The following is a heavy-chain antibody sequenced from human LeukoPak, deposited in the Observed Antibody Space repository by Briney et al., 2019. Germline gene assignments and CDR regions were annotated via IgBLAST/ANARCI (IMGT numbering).Heavy chain of an antibody. J-gene: IGHJ4*02. Sequence: GGSLRLSCAASGFTFSSYAMSWVRQAPGKGLEWVSAISGSGGSTYYADSVKGRFTISRDNSKNTLHLQMNSLRAEDTAVYYCANGGIVLMVYAIPSSPWGFDYWGQGTLVTVSS. D-gene: IGHD2-8*01. CDR1: GFTFSSYA. V-gene: IGHV3-23*01. CDR3: ANGGIVLMVYAIPSSPWGFDY. CDR2: ISGSGGST.